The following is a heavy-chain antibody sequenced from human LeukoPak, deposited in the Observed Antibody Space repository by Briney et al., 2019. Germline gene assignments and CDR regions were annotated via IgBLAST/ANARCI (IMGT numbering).Heavy chain of an antibody. CDR1: GGSISSYY. J-gene: IGHJ4*02. Sequence: SETLSLTCTVSGGSISSYYWSWIRQPAGKGLEWIGRIYTSGSTNYNPSLKSRVTMSVDTSKNQFSLKLSSVTAADTAVYYCARSSSDLRWGEFDYWGQGTLVTVSS. CDR3: ARSSSDLRWGEFDY. D-gene: IGHD6-6*01. CDR2: IYTSGST. V-gene: IGHV4-4*07.